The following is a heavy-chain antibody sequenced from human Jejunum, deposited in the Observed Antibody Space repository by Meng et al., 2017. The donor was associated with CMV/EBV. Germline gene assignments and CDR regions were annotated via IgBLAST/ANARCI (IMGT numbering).Heavy chain of an antibody. J-gene: IGHJ4*02. V-gene: IGHV3-53*01. CDR1: GFTVNSYY. CDR3: ARARGYTTSGSFDC. CDR2: IYSGGTT. Sequence: VQVVGLGGDLLPPGGSLRLCCAAYGFTVNSYYMSWVRQAPGKGLEWVSMIYSGGTTYYADSVKGRFTISRDISKNTLYLQMTSLRADDTAVYYCARARGYTTSGSFDCWGQGTLVTASS. D-gene: IGHD5-12*01.